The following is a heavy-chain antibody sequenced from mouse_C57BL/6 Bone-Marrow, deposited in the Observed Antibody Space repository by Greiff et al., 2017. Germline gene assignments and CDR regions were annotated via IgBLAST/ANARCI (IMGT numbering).Heavy chain of an antibody. V-gene: IGHV5-6*02. Sequence: DVKLVESGGDLVKPGGSLKLSCAASGFTFSSYGMSWVRQTPDKRLEWVATISSGGSYTYYPDSVKGRFTISRDNAKNTLYLQMSSLKSEDTAMYYCARRGYGNYWFAYWGQGTLVTVSA. CDR3: ARRGYGNYWFAY. J-gene: IGHJ3*01. CDR1: GFTFSSYG. D-gene: IGHD2-10*02. CDR2: ISSGGSYT.